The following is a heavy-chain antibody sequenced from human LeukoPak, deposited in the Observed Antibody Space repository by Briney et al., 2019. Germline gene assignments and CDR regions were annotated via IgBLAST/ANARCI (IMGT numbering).Heavy chain of an antibody. V-gene: IGHV3-23*01. CDR1: GFTFSSYA. D-gene: IGHD4-23*01. Sequence: GGSLRLSCAASGFTFSSYAMSWVRQAPGKGLEWVSAISGSGGSTYYADSVKGRFTISRDNSKNTLYLQMNSLRSEDTAVYYCARGVTPLFIDYWGQGTLVTVSS. CDR3: ARGVTPLFIDY. CDR2: ISGSGGST. J-gene: IGHJ4*02.